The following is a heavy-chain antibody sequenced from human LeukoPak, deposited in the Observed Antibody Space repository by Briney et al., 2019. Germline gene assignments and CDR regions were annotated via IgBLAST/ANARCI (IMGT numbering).Heavy chain of an antibody. CDR3: ARAATVTAPLHFDY. V-gene: IGHV1-3*01. Sequence: ASVKVSCKASGYTFTSYAMHWVRQAPGQRLEWMGWINAGNGNTKHSQKFQGRVTITRDTSASTAYMELSSLRSEDTAVYYCARAATVTAPLHFDYWGQGTLVTVSS. J-gene: IGHJ4*02. CDR2: INAGNGNT. CDR1: GYTFTSYA. D-gene: IGHD4-17*01.